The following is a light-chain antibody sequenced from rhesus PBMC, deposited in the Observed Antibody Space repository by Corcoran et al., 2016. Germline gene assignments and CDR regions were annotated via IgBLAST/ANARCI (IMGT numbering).Light chain of an antibody. CDR3: SSYASSCAFI. CDR1: STDIGGYNR. CDR2: EVS. V-gene: IGLV2-13*01. Sequence: QAALTQSPSVSGPPGPSVTISCTGTSTDIGGYNRVSWYQQHPGKAPKLMIYEVSRLPSGFSDRFSGSKSGNTASLTISGLLAEDESDYYCSSYASSCAFIFGAGTRLTVL. J-gene: IGLJ1*01.